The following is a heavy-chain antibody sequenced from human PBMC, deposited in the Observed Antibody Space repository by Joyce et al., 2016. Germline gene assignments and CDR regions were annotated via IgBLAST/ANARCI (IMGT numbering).Heavy chain of an antibody. CDR3: ARSPYTAFAVFIYFDY. V-gene: IGHV3-53*01. CDR2: IYNSGST. Sequence: EVQLVDSGGGLIQPGGSLRLSCAASGFNASRTSMSWVRQAPGKGLEWVSVIYNSGSTYYADSVKVRFTISRDNSKNTLYLQMDSLRSEDTAIYYCARSPYTAFAVFIYFDYWGQGTLVTVSS. CDR1: GFNASRTS. D-gene: IGHD3-3*01. J-gene: IGHJ4*02.